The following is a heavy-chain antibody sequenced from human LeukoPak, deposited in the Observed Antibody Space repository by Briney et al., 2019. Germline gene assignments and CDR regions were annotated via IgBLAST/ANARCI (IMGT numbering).Heavy chain of an antibody. J-gene: IGHJ4*02. CDR3: AKKDSSGYYHAMIDY. Sequence: GGSLRLSCAASGFTFSTYAMSWVRQAPGKGLEWVSVISGGGGSTYYADSVKGRFTISRDNSKNTLYLQMNSLRAEDTAVYYCAKKDSSGYYHAMIDYWGQGTLVTVSS. D-gene: IGHD3-22*01. CDR2: ISGGGGST. V-gene: IGHV3-23*01. CDR1: GFTFSTYA.